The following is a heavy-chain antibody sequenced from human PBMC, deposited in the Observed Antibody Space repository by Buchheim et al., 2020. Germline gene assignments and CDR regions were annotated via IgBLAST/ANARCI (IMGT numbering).Heavy chain of an antibody. J-gene: IGHJ6*02. CDR3: ASAGGDGASYYGVDV. CDR1: GFIFSDYY. CDR2: ISSTGLTI. V-gene: IGHV3-11*01. Sequence: QEQLVESGGGLVKPGGSLRLSCAASGFIFSDYYMSWIRQAPGKGLEWVAYISSTGLTIYYRDSVKGRFTISRDNAKNSPYLEMNSLRVEDTAVYYCASAGGDGASYYGVDVWGLGTT. D-gene: IGHD2-21*01.